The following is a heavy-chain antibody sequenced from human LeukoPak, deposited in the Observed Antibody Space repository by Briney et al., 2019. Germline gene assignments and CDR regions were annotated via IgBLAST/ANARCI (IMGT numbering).Heavy chain of an antibody. Sequence: SETLSLTCTVSGGSVSSGSYYWSWIRQPPGKGLEWIGCIYYSGSTNYNPSLKSRVTISVDTSKNQFSLKLSSVTAADTAVYYCAGRGKEVVGGNDYWGQGTLVTVSS. J-gene: IGHJ4*02. CDR2: IYYSGST. D-gene: IGHD2-15*01. CDR3: AGRGKEVVGGNDY. CDR1: GGSVSSGSYY. V-gene: IGHV4-61*01.